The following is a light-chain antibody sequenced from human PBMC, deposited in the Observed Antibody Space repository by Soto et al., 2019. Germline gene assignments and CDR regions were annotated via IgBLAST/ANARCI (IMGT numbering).Light chain of an antibody. J-gene: IGLJ3*02. CDR2: IND. Sequence: QSVLTQPPSASGTPGQRVTISCSGSSSNIGDNPVNWYQQVPGAAPKLPIYINDQRPSGVPDRFSGSKSGTSASLAISGLQPEDEADYYCATWDVSLNGRVFGGWTKVTVL. V-gene: IGLV1-44*01. CDR3: ATWDVSLNGRV. CDR1: SSNIGDNP.